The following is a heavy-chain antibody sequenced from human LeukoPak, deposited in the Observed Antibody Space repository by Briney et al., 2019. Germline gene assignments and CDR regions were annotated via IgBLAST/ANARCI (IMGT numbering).Heavy chain of an antibody. Sequence: GGSLRLSCAASGFTFSSYGMHWVRQAPGKGLEWVAVISYDGSNKYYADSVKGRFTISRDNSKNTLHLQMNSLRAEDTAVYYCAKDRAGDSSGSFDYWGQGTLVTVSS. D-gene: IGHD3-22*01. CDR2: ISYDGSNK. J-gene: IGHJ4*02. CDR1: GFTFSSYG. CDR3: AKDRAGDSSGSFDY. V-gene: IGHV3-30*18.